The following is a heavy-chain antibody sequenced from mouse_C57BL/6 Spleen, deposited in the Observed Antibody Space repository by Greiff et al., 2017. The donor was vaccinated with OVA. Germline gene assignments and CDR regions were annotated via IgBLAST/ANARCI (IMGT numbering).Heavy chain of an antibody. CDR2: IYYSGTI. J-gene: IGHJ1*03. CDR3: ARDWGSRGFDV. CDR1: GISITTGNYR. Sequence: EVKLQESGPGLVKPSQTVFLTCTVTGISITTGNYRWSWIRQFPGNKLEWIGYIYYSGTITYNPSLASRTTITRDTPKNQFFLEMNSLTAEDTATYYCARDWGSRGFDVWGTGTTVTVSS. D-gene: IGHD3-1*01. V-gene: IGHV3-5*01.